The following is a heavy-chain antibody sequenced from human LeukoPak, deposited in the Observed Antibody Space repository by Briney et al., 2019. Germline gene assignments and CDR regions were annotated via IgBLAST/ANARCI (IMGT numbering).Heavy chain of an antibody. J-gene: IGHJ4*02. CDR1: GGSISSYY. D-gene: IGHD2-15*01. CDR3: ARVVVVAAKRRRAVYYFDY. Sequence: SETLSLTCTVSGGSISSYYWSWIRQPPGKGLEWIGYIYYSGSTNYNPSLKSRVTISVDTSKNQFSLKLSSVTAADTAVYYCARVVVVAAKRRRAVYYFDYWGQGTLVTVSS. CDR2: IYYSGST. V-gene: IGHV4-59*01.